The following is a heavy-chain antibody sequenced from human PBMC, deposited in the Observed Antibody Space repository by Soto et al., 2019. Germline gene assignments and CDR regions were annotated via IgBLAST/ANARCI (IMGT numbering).Heavy chain of an antibody. CDR2: IYYSGST. CDR1: GGSISSGDYY. CDR3: ARVSYRLGGVMDV. D-gene: IGHD3-16*01. J-gene: IGHJ6*02. V-gene: IGHV4-30-4*01. Sequence: SETLSLTCTVSGGSISSGDYYWSWIRQPPGKGLEWIGYIYYSGSTYYNPSLKSRVTISVDTSKNHFSLKLSSVTAADTAVYYCARVSYRLGGVMDVWGQGTTVTVSS.